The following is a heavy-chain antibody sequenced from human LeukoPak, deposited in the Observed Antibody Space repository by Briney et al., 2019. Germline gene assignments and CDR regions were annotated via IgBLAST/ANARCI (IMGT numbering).Heavy chain of an antibody. CDR3: ARDHYYDILTGYCEY. CDR1: GFTFSSYA. V-gene: IGHV3-30*04. J-gene: IGHJ4*02. CDR2: ISYDGSNK. D-gene: IGHD3-9*01. Sequence: GGSLRLSCAASGFTFSSYAMHWVRQAPGKGLEWVAVISYDGSNKYYADSVKGRFTISRDNSKNTLYLQMNSLRAEDTAVYYCARDHYYDILTGYCEYWGQGTLVTVSS.